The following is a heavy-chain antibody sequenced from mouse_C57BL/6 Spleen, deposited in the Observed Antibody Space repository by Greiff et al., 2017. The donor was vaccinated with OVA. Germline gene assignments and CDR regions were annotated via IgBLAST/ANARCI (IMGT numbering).Heavy chain of an antibody. J-gene: IGHJ1*03. CDR1: GFTFSSYG. D-gene: IGHD1-1*01. Sequence: EVHLVESGGDLVKPGGSLKLSCAASGFTFSSYGMSWVRQTPDKRLEWVATISSGGSYTYYPDSVKGRFTISRDNAKNTLYLQMSSLKSEDTAMYYCAREGLYGSSHWYFDVWGTGTTVTVSS. CDR2: ISSGGSYT. V-gene: IGHV5-6*01. CDR3: AREGLYGSSHWYFDV.